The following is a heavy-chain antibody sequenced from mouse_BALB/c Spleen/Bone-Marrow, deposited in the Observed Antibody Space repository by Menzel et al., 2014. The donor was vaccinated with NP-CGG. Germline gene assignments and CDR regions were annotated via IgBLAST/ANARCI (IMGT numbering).Heavy chain of an antibody. CDR2: ISDGGSYT. CDR3: TRGLGWFGY. Sequence: EVKLMESGGDLVKPGGSLRLSCAASGFTSSDYYMYWIRQTPEKRLEWVATISDGGSYTNYADSVKGRFTISRDNAKNNLYLQMSSLKSEDTAMYYCTRGLGWFGYWGQGTLVTVSA. J-gene: IGHJ3*01. CDR1: GFTSSDYY. D-gene: IGHD4-1*01. V-gene: IGHV5-4*02.